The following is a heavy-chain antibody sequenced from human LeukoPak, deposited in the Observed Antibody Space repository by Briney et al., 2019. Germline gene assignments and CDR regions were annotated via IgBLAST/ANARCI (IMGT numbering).Heavy chain of an antibody. D-gene: IGHD3-22*01. V-gene: IGHV3-23*01. Sequence: GGSLRLSCAASGLSFSSYGMSWVRQAPGQGLEWVSTISGNGASTYYADSVKGRFTISRDNSKNTLHLQMNSLRAEDTAVYYCAKGSYYYDSSGYSPAPGDWGQGTLVTVSP. CDR3: AKGSYYYDSSGYSPAPGD. CDR1: GLSFSSYG. J-gene: IGHJ4*02. CDR2: ISGNGAST.